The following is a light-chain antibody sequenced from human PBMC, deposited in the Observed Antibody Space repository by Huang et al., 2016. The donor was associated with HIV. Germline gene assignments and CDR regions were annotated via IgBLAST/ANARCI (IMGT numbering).Light chain of an antibody. CDR1: QSITNY. V-gene: IGKV3-11*01. Sequence: EIVLTQSPGTLSLSPGERATLSCRASQSITNYLAWYQHKPGQAPRLRTYDSSTRATGIPGRFSGSGSGTDFTLTISSLEPEDFAVYYCQQRRNWLTFGGGTKVEIK. CDR2: DSS. J-gene: IGKJ4*01. CDR3: QQRRNWLT.